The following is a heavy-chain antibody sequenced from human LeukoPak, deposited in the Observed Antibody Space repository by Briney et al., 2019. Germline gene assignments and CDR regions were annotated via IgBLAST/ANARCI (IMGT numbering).Heavy chain of an antibody. CDR2: IYTSGSI. D-gene: IGHD4-11*01. V-gene: IGHV4-61*02. J-gene: IGHJ4*02. Sequence: SQTLSLTRTLSGRSLSSGSYYWSWIREPAGKGLEWIGRIYTSGSINYNPSLKSRVTISVDTTKHQSSLQLSSVTAADTAVYYGARVTIRESCDYWGQGTLVTVSS. CDR3: ARVTIRESCDY. CDR1: GRSLSSGSYY.